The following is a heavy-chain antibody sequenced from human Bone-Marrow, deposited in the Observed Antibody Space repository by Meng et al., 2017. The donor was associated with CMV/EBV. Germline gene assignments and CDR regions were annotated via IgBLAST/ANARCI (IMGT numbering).Heavy chain of an antibody. CDR2: MNPNSGNT. Sequence: ASVKVSCKASGYTFTSYDINWVRQATGQGLEWMGWMNPNSGNTNYAQKLQGRVTMTTDTSTSTAYMELRSLRSDDTAVYYCARDWNGGLNDYWGQGTLVTVSS. J-gene: IGHJ4*02. V-gene: IGHV1-18*01. D-gene: IGHD1-1*01. CDR3: ARDWNGGLNDY. CDR1: GYTFTSYD.